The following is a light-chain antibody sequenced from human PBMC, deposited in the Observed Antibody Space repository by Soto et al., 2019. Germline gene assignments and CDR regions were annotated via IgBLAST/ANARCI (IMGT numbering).Light chain of an antibody. CDR3: KVYGSALWT. J-gene: IGKJ1*01. Sequence: EIVLTQSPGTLSLSPGERATLSCRASQSVSSSYLAWYQQKPGQAPRLLIYDASSRATYIPDRFSGSGSGPDLTLTNCGLEREELSVYYCKVYGSALWTFGQGTKVEIK. V-gene: IGKV3-20*01. CDR1: QSVSSSY. CDR2: DAS.